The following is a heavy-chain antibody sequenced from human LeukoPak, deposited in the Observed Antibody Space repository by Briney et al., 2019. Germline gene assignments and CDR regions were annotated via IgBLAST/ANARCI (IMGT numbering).Heavy chain of an antibody. J-gene: IGHJ6*02. V-gene: IGHV3-11*04. CDR1: GFTFSDYY. Sequence: GGSLRLSCAASGFTFSDYYMSWIRQAPGKGLEWVSYISSSGSTIYYADSVKGRFTISRDNAKNSLYLQMNSLRAEDTAVYYCARDRVPYSSSWMYYYYYYGMDVWGQGTTVTVSS. D-gene: IGHD6-13*01. CDR3: ARDRVPYSSSWMYYYYYYGMDV. CDR2: ISSSGSTI.